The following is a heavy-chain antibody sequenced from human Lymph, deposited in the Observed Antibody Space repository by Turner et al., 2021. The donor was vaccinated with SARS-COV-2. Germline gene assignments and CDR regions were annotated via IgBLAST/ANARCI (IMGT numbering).Heavy chain of an antibody. D-gene: IGHD3-3*01. CDR2: INPSSGGT. Sequence: QVHLVQSGAEAKKPGASVKVSCMASGYTFTGYYMPCVRQASGQGLGGMGWINPSSGGTNYAQKFQGRVTMTRDTSISTAYIELSRLRSDDTAVYSCARDVERYNDFWSGYSGGYGLDVWGQGTTVTVSS. CDR1: GYTFTGYY. V-gene: IGHV1-2*02. CDR3: ARDVERYNDFWSGYSGGYGLDV. J-gene: IGHJ6*02.